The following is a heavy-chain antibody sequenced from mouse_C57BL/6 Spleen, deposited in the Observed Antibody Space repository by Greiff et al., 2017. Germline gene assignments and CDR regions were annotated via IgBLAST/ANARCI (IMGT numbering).Heavy chain of an antibody. CDR3: ARFTTVVASFDY. D-gene: IGHD1-1*01. V-gene: IGHV1-80*01. CDR1: GYAFSSYC. CDR2: IYPGDGDT. J-gene: IGHJ2*01. Sequence: VQLQQSGAELVKPGASVKISCKASGYAFSSYCMNWVKQRPGKGLEWIGQIYPGDGDTNYNGKFKGKATLTADKSSSTAYMQLSSLTSEDSAIYFCARFTTVVASFDYWGQGTTLTVSS.